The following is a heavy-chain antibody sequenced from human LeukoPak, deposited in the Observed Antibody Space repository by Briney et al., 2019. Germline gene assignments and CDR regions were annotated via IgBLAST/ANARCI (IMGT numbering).Heavy chain of an antibody. CDR2: IIPIFGTA. CDR3: AREVVRGVMLNWSDP. Sequence: SVKVSCKASGGTFSSYAISWVRQAPGQGLEWMGGIIPIFGTANYAQKFQGRVTITADKSTSTAYMELSSLRSEDTAVYYCAREVVRGVMLNWSDPWGQGTLVTVSS. V-gene: IGHV1-69*06. D-gene: IGHD3-10*01. CDR1: GGTFSSYA. J-gene: IGHJ5*02.